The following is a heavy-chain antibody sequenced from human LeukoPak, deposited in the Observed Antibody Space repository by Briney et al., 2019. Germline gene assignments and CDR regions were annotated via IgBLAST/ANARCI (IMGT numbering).Heavy chain of an antibody. Sequence: GGSLRLSCAASGFDFSTYAINWVRQAPGKGLEWVSVVGGSGTYTHYADSVKGRFTISRDNSKNTLYLQMNSLRAEDTAVYYCARDIYFDRTGYYYSDNWGQGTLVTVSS. CDR3: ARDIYFDRTGYYYSDN. D-gene: IGHD3-22*01. CDR1: GFDFSTYA. CDR2: VGGSGTYT. J-gene: IGHJ4*02. V-gene: IGHV3-23*01.